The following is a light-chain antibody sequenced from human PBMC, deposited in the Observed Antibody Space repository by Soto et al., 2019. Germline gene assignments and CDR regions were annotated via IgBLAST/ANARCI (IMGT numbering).Light chain of an antibody. Sequence: QSALTQPASVSGSPGQSITIACTGTSSDIGGYNFVSWYQQHPGKAPKLLIYDVGNRPSGVSNRFSGSKSGNTASLPISGLQAEDEAHYYCNSYRTVSTYVFGTGTKVTVL. V-gene: IGLV2-14*01. J-gene: IGLJ1*01. CDR3: NSYRTVSTYV. CDR2: DVG. CDR1: SSDIGGYNF.